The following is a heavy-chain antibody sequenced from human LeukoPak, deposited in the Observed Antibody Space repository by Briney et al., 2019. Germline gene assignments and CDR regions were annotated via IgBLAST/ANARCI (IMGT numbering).Heavy chain of an antibody. CDR3: ARAAAYSSPGQI. Sequence: SETLSLTCTVSGGSISSGGYYWSWIRQHPGKGLEWIGYIYYSGSTYYNPSLNSRLTISIDTSKNQFSLELSSATAADTAVYYCARAAAYSSPGQIWGQGTMVTVSS. CDR2: IYYSGST. CDR1: GGSISSGGYY. J-gene: IGHJ3*02. V-gene: IGHV4-31*03. D-gene: IGHD6-13*01.